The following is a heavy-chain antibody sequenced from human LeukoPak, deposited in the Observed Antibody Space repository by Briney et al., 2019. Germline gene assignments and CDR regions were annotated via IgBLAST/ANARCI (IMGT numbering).Heavy chain of an antibody. V-gene: IGHV3-9*01. Sequence: GGSLRLSCAASGFTFDDYAMHWVRQAPGKGLEWVSGISYSSDTIAYADSVKGRFTISRDNAKNSLYLQMNSLRAEDTALYYCAKDYCSGDCYSGWYFDLWGRGTLVTVSS. CDR3: AKDYCSGDCYSGWYFDL. CDR1: GFTFDDYA. D-gene: IGHD2-21*02. CDR2: ISYSSDTI. J-gene: IGHJ2*01.